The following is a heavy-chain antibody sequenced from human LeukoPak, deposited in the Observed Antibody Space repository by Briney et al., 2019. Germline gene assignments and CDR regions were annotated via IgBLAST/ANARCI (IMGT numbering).Heavy chain of an antibody. J-gene: IGHJ4*02. Sequence: PGGSLRLSCAASGFTFSSYGMHWVRQAPGKGLEWVAVISRDGSNKYYADSVKGRFTISRDNSKNTLYLQMNSLRAEDTSVYYCAKDRDIVVVPGGIHQGLDYWGQGTLVTVST. V-gene: IGHV3-30*18. CDR3: AKDRDIVVVPGGIHQGLDY. CDR1: GFTFSSYG. CDR2: ISRDGSNK. D-gene: IGHD2-2*01.